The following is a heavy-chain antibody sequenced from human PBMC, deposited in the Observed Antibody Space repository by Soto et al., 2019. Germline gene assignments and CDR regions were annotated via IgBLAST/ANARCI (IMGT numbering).Heavy chain of an antibody. CDR1: GYTFTSYD. CDR3: ARGTQHRSLIPAEMDV. V-gene: IGHV1-8*01. D-gene: IGHD2-2*01. Sequence: GASVKVSCKASGYTFTSYDINWVRQATGQGLEWMGWMNPNSGNTGYAQKFQGRVTMTRNTSISTAYMELSSLRSEDTAVYYCARGTQHRSLIPAEMDVWGKGTTVTVS. CDR2: MNPNSGNT. J-gene: IGHJ6*03.